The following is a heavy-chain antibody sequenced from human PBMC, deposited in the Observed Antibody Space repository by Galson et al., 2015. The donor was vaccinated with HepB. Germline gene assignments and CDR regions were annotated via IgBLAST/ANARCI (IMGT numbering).Heavy chain of an antibody. Sequence: SVKVSCKASGYTFTSNGVSWVRQAPGLGLAWMGWISGYNGNTNYAQKFQGRVTMTTDTSTSTAYMELRSLRSDDTAVYYCARVRGPTFDYWGQGTLVTVSS. CDR2: ISGYNGNT. CDR3: ARVRGPTFDY. J-gene: IGHJ4*02. V-gene: IGHV1-18*04. D-gene: IGHD3-16*01. CDR1: GYTFTSNG.